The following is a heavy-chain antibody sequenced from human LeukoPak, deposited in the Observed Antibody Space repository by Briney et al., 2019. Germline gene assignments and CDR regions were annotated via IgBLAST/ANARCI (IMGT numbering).Heavy chain of an antibody. CDR1: GGSISSYY. Sequence: SETLSLTCTVSGGSISSYYWSWIRQPPGKGLEWIGYIYYSGSTNYNPSLKSRVTISVDTSKNQFSLKLSSVTAADTAVYYCARDGSSGWTDAFDIWGQGTMVTVSS. J-gene: IGHJ3*02. D-gene: IGHD6-19*01. V-gene: IGHV4-59*01. CDR2: IYYSGST. CDR3: ARDGSSGWTDAFDI.